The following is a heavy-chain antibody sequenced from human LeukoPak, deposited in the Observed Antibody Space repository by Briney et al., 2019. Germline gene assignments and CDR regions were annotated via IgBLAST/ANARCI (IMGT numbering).Heavy chain of an antibody. CDR3: ARVRVGEDLDY. CDR1: GYTFSGYY. CDR2: INPNSGGT. J-gene: IGHJ4*02. D-gene: IGHD3-16*01. V-gene: IGHV1-2*02. Sequence: GASVKLSCKASGYTFSGYYMHWVRQARGQGLEWMGWINPNSGGTNYAQKFQGRVTTTRDASISAAYMELSRLTSDDTAVYYCARVRVGEDLDYWGQGTLVTVSS.